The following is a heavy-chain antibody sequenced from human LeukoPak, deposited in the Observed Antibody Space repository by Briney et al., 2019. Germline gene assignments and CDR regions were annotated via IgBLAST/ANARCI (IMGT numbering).Heavy chain of an antibody. CDR3: AKDIVYSGSFSPDY. J-gene: IGHJ4*02. D-gene: IGHD1-26*01. CDR1: GFTSSSYW. Sequence: PGGSLRLSCAASGFTSSSYWMNWVRQAPGKGLEWVASINQDASAKYYVDSVKGRFTISGDNTKNSLYLEMNSLRTEDTALYYCAKDIVYSGSFSPDYWGQGTLVTVSS. V-gene: IGHV3-7*03. CDR2: INQDASAK.